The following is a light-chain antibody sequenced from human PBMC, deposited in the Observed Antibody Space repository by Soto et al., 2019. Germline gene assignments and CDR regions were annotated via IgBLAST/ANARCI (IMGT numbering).Light chain of an antibody. V-gene: IGLV2-23*01. CDR2: EGS. Sequence: QSVLTQPASVSGSPGQSITISCTGTSSDVGTYKFVSWYQQLPGKAPKLMIYEGSYRPSGVSDRFSGSKSGNTASLTISGLQAEDEADYYCCSYAGSVTFVVFGGGTQLTVL. CDR1: SSDVGTYKF. CDR3: CSYAGSVTFVV. J-gene: IGLJ2*01.